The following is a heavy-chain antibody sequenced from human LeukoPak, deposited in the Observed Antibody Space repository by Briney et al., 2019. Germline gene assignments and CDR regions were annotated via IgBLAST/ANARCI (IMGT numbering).Heavy chain of an antibody. CDR2: ISYDGSNK. D-gene: IGHD4-17*01. J-gene: IGHJ4*02. Sequence: GGSLRLSCAASGFTFSSYAMHWVRQAPGKGLEWVAVISYDGSNKYYADSVKGRFTISRDNSKNTLYLQMNSLRAEDTAVYYCARRATVPTVSPLDYWGQGTLVTVSS. V-gene: IGHV3-30-3*01. CDR1: GFTFSSYA. CDR3: ARRATVPTVSPLDY.